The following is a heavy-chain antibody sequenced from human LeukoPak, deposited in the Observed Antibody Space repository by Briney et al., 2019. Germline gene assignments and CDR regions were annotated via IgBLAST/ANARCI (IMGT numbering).Heavy chain of an antibody. D-gene: IGHD6-13*01. CDR2: INPNSGGT. CDR3: ARSPKKSSSWRYYFDY. CDR1: GYTFSSYG. V-gene: IGHV1-2*02. Sequence: ASVKVSCKTSGYTFSSYGITWVRQAPGQGLEWMGWINPNSGGTNYAQKFQGRVTMTRDTSISTAYMELSRLRSDDTAVYYCARSPKKSSSWRYYFDYWGQGTLVTVSS. J-gene: IGHJ4*02.